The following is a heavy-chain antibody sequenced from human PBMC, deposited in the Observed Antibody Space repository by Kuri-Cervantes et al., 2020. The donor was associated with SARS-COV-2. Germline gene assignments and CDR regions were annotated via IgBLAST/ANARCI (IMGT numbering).Heavy chain of an antibody. CDR1: GFTFSSYS. V-gene: IGHV3-21*01. Sequence: GSLRLSCAASGFTFSSYSMNWVRQAPGKGLEWVSSISSSSSYIYYADSVKGRFTISRDNAKNTLYLQMNSLRAEDTAVYYCARGPLYSSSWYDWFDPWGQGTLVTVSS. CDR3: ARGPLYSSSWYDWFDP. CDR2: ISSSSSYI. J-gene: IGHJ5*02. D-gene: IGHD6-13*01.